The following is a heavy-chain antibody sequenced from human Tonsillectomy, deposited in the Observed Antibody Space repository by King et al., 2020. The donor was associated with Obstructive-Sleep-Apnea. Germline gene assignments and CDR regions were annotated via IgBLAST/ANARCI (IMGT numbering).Heavy chain of an antibody. CDR2: ISSSSSYI. Sequence: VQLQESGGGLVKPGGSLRLSCAASGFTFSSYLMNWVRQAPGKGLEWVSSISSSSSYIYYTDSVKGRFTISRDNAKNSLYLQMNTLRAEDTAVYYCARGKGTEGYYYYGMDVWGQGTTVTVSS. CDR3: ARGKGTEGYYYYGMDV. CDR1: GFTFSSYL. V-gene: IGHV3-21*01. J-gene: IGHJ6*02. D-gene: IGHD1/OR15-1a*01.